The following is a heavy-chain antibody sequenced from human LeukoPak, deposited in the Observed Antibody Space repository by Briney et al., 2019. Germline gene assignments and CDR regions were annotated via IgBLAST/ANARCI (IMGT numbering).Heavy chain of an antibody. D-gene: IGHD6-19*01. V-gene: IGHV3-20*04. J-gene: IGHJ6*03. CDR1: GFTFDDYG. CDR3: ARARGYSSGWYGYYMDV. CDR2: INWNGGST. Sequence: GGSLRLSCAASGFTFDDYGMSWVRQAPGKGLEWVSGINWNGGSTGYADSVKGRFTISRDNAKNSLYLQMNSLRAEDTALYYCARARGYSSGWYGYYMDVWGKGTTVTVSS.